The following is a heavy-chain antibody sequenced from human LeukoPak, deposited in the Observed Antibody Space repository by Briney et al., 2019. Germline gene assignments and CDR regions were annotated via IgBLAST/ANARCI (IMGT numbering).Heavy chain of an antibody. J-gene: IGHJ4*02. CDR1: GFTFSSYW. Sequence: GGSLRVSCEASGFTFSSYWMHWVRQAPGKGLVWVSRINSDGSSTSYADSVKGRFTITRDNAKNTLYLQMNSLRAEDTAVYYCARSITMIRGVVDYWGQGTLVTVSS. CDR2: INSDGSST. CDR3: ARSITMIRGVVDY. D-gene: IGHD3-10*01. V-gene: IGHV3-74*01.